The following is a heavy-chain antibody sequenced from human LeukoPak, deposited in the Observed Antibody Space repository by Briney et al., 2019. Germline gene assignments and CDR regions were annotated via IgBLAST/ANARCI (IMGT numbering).Heavy chain of an antibody. CDR2: INHSGST. D-gene: IGHD3-9*01. CDR3: VRDVPTGYFDY. CDR1: GGSFSGYY. J-gene: IGHJ4*02. Sequence: SETLSLTCAVYGGSFSGYYWSWIRQPPGKGLEWIGEINHSGSTNYNPSLKSRVTISVDTSKNQFSLKLRSVTAADTAVYYCVRDVPTGYFDYWGQGTLVTVSS. V-gene: IGHV4-34*01.